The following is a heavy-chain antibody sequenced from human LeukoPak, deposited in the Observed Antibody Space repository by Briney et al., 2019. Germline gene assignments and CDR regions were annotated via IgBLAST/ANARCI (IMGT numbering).Heavy chain of an antibody. D-gene: IGHD3-16*01. J-gene: IGHJ3*01. Sequence: VAVALKKGLEWVSGIHGNGETTYYGDSVKGRFTISRDNSKSTLYLQMNSLRVEDTAEYFCGRDPNGDYVGAFEFWGQGTKVAVSS. CDR2: IHGNGETT. CDR3: GRDPNGDYVGAFEF. V-gene: IGHV3-23*01.